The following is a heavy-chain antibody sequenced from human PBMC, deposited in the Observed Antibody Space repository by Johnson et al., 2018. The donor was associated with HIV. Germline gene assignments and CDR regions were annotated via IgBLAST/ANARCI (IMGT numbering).Heavy chain of an antibody. CDR3: ARGGLYIQFLAFDAFDI. CDR2: IYSGGST. V-gene: IGHV3-66*01. Sequence: VQLVESGGGLVQPGGSLRLSCAASGFTVSSNYMSWVRQAPGKGLEWVSVIYSGGSTYYADSVKGRFTISRDNSKNTLYLQMNSLRPEDTAVYFCARGGLYIQFLAFDAFDIWGQGTMVTVSS. CDR1: GFTVSSNY. D-gene: IGHD4-11*01. J-gene: IGHJ3*02.